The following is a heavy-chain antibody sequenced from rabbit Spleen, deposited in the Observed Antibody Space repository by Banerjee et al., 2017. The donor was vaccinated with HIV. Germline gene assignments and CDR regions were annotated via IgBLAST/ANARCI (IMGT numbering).Heavy chain of an antibody. CDR3: ARDTGSSFSSYGMDL. CDR2: IESGSSGFT. CDR1: GVSFSGSSY. J-gene: IGHJ6*01. V-gene: IGHV1S45*01. Sequence: QEQLVESGGGLVKPGASLTLTCIASGVSFSGSSYMCWVRQAPGKGLEWIACIESGSSGFTYLASWAKGRHTISVTSSTTVTLQMTSLTAADTATYFCARDTGSSFSSYGMDLWGQGTLVTVS. D-gene: IGHD8-1*01.